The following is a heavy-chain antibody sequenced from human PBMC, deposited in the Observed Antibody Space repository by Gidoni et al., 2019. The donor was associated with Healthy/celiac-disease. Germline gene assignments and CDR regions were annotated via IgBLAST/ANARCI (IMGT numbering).Heavy chain of an antibody. CDR1: GFTFSSYW. D-gene: IGHD3-22*01. Sequence: EVQLVESGGGLVQPGGSLRLSCAASGFTFSSYWMSWVRQAPGKGLEWVANIKQDGSEKYYVDSVKGRFTISRDNAKNSLYLQMNSLRAEDTAVYYCARDRSGYFGCLWDYWGQGTLVTVSS. CDR3: ARDRSGYFGCLWDY. V-gene: IGHV3-7*03. J-gene: IGHJ4*02. CDR2: IKQDGSEK.